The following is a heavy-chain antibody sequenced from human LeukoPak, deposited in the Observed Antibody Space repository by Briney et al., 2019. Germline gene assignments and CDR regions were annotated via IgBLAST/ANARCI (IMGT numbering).Heavy chain of an antibody. CDR3: VRDGEVSGYDLLDY. CDR1: GFAFSNYW. Sequence: GGSLRLSCAASGFAFSNYWMTWVRQAPGKGLEWVAHINQDGSKEYYMDSVKARFTISRDNAKNSLSLQMNSLRAEDTAVYYCVRDGEVSGYDLLDYWGQGTLVTVSS. J-gene: IGHJ4*02. CDR2: INQDGSKE. D-gene: IGHD5-12*01. V-gene: IGHV3-7*01.